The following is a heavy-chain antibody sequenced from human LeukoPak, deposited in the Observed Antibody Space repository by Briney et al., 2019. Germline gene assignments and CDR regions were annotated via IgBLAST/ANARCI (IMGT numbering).Heavy chain of an antibody. J-gene: IGHJ3*02. CDR2: INPNSGGT. CDR3: ARYNWNYLNAFDI. V-gene: IGHV1-2*02. Sequence: ASVKVSCKASGYTFTGYYMHWVRQAPGQGLEWMGWINPNSGGTNYAQKFQGRVTMTRDTSISTAYMELSRLRSDDTAVYYCARYNWNYLNAFDIWGQGTMVTVSS. D-gene: IGHD1-7*01. CDR1: GYTFTGYY.